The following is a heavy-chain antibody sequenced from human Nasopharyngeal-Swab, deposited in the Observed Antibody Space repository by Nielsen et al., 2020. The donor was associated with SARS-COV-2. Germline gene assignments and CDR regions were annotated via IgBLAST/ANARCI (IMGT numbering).Heavy chain of an antibody. CDR1: GGSISSYY. D-gene: IGHD3-22*01. Sequence: SESLSLTCTVSGGSISSYYWRWIRQPPGKGLEWIGYIYYSGSTNYNPSLKSRVTISVDTSKNQFSLKLSSVTAADTAVYYCARGRGYYDSSGYYFDYWGQGTLVTVPS. J-gene: IGHJ4*02. CDR2: IYYSGST. CDR3: ARGRGYYDSSGYYFDY. V-gene: IGHV4-59*13.